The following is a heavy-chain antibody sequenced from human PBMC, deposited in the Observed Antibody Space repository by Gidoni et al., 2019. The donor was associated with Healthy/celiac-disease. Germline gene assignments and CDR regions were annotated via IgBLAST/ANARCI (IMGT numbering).Heavy chain of an antibody. Sequence: EVQLVESGGGLVQPGGSLRLSCAASGFTVSSNYMSWVRQAPGKGLEWVSVSYSGGSTYYADSVKGRFTISRHNSKNTLYLQMNSLRAEDTAVYYCAREGYRNAFDIWGQGTMVTVSS. D-gene: IGHD5-12*01. CDR2: SYSGGST. J-gene: IGHJ3*02. CDR1: GFTVSSNY. V-gene: IGHV3-53*04. CDR3: AREGYRNAFDI.